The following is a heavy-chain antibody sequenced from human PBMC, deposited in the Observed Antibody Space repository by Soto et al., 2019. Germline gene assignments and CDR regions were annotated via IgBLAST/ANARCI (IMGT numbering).Heavy chain of an antibody. D-gene: IGHD3-16*01. CDR2: INAGNGNT. V-gene: IGHV1-3*05. J-gene: IGHJ4*02. CDR1: GYTFTSYA. CDR3: AREHAVEGVHGGGDY. Sequence: QVQLVQSGAEEKKPGASVKVSCKASGYTFTSYAMHWVRQAPGQRLEWMGWINAGNGNTKYSQKFQGRVTITRDPPAGISNRELGSLTCEAAAVYFCAREHAVEGVHGGGDYWGQGTLVTVSS.